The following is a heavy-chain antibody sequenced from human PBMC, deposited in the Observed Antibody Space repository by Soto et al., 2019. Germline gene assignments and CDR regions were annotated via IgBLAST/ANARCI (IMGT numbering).Heavy chain of an antibody. CDR2: INPSGGST. V-gene: IGHV1-46*01. CDR3: ARVVGSGSSPWDPPEDYYGMDV. Sequence: QVQLVQSGAEVKKPGASVKVSCKASGYTFTSYYMHWVRQAPGQGLEWMGIINPSGGSTSYAQKFQGRVTMTRDTSTSTVYMELSSLRSEDTAVYYCARVVGSGSSPWDPPEDYYGMDVWGQGTTVTVSS. D-gene: IGHD6-13*01. J-gene: IGHJ6*02. CDR1: GYTFTSYY.